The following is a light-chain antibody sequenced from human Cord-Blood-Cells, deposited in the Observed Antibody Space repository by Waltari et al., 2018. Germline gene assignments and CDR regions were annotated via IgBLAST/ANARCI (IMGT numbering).Light chain of an antibody. V-gene: IGLV1-40*01. CDR1: SSNIGAGYA. CDR3: QSYDSSLTGVV. CDR2: GNS. Sequence: QSVLTQPPSVSGAPGQRVTISCTGRSSNIGAGYAVHWYQQLPGTAPILHINGNSIRPSGVPDRCSGSKSGTLAALAITGLQAEDEAAYSWQSYDSSLTGVVFGGGTELTVL. J-gene: IGLJ2*01.